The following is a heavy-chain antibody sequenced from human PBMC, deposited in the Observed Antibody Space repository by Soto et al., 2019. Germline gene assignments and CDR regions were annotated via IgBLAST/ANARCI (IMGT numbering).Heavy chain of an antibody. D-gene: IGHD3-10*01. CDR1: GFTFSSYG. V-gene: IGHV3-30*03. CDR3: ADPGSTDLDV. CDR2: ISNDGSKK. Sequence: QVRLVESGGGVVQPGRSLRLSCAASGFTFSSYGMHWVRQAPGKGLEWVAVISNDGSKKYYAASVKGRFTISRDNSKNMLYLQMNSLRADDTAVYYCADPGSTDLDVWGQGTTVTVSS. J-gene: IGHJ6*02.